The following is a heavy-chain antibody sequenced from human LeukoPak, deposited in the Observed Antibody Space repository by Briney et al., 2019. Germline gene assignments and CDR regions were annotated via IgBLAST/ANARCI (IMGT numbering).Heavy chain of an antibody. CDR3: AKGSRSTVTTSYFDY. V-gene: IGHV3-23*01. J-gene: IGHJ4*02. CDR2: LSSSGADT. D-gene: IGHD4-17*01. Sequence: GGSLRLSCAASGFPFSSDAMSWVRQAPGKGLEWVSRLSSSGADTYYADSVKGRFTSSRDNSKNTLYLQMRSLRVEDTAVYYCAKGSRSTVTTSYFDYWGQGTLVTVSS. CDR1: GFPFSSDA.